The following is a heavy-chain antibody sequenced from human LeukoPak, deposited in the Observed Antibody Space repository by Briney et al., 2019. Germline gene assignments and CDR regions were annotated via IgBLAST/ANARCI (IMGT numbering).Heavy chain of an antibody. D-gene: IGHD3-22*01. V-gene: IGHV4-59*01. CDR2: IYYSGST. Sequence: PSETLSLTCTVSGGSISSYYWSWIRQPPGKGLEWIGYIYYSGSTNYNPSLKSRVTISVDTSKNQFSLKLSSVTAADTAVYYCVRDLGVIYDSSGYYYYYGMDVWGQGTTVTVSS. J-gene: IGHJ6*02. CDR3: VRDLGVIYDSSGYYYYYGMDV. CDR1: GGSISSYY.